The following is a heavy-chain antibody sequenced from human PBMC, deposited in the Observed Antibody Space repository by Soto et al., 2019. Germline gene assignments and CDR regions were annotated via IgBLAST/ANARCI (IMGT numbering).Heavy chain of an antibody. CDR2: INAGNGNT. Sequence: GASVKVSCKASGYTFTSCAMHWVRQAPGQRLEWMGWINAGNGNTKYSQKFQGRVTITRDTSASTAYMELSSLRSEDTAVYYCARDQEYSSSSDYWGQGTLVTVCS. J-gene: IGHJ4*02. CDR1: GYTFTSCA. CDR3: ARDQEYSSSSDY. V-gene: IGHV1-3*01. D-gene: IGHD6-6*01.